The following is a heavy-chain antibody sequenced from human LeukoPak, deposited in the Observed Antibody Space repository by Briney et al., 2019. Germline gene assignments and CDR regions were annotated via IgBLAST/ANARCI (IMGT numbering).Heavy chain of an antibody. D-gene: IGHD6-19*01. V-gene: IGHV1-2*02. J-gene: IGHJ4*02. CDR3: ARDRVGSGWPRPFYFEF. Sequence: GASVTVSCQPSGYTFTGYYLHWVRQAPGQGLDWMGWMKPNTGATIYAQKFQGRVTLTRDTPISTAYMELTSLRSDDTAIYYCARDRVGSGWPRPFYFEFWGQGTLVSVSS. CDR1: GYTFTGYY. CDR2: MKPNTGAT.